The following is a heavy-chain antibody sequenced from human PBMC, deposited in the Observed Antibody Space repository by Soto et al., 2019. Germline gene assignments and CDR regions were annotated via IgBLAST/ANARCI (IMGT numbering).Heavy chain of an antibody. CDR3: ARDGSYCSGECYAFDY. Sequence: ASVKVSCNASGYTFTSYYMHWVRQAPGQGLEWMGIINPSGGSTSYAQKFQGRVTMTRDTSTSTVYMELSSLRSEDTAVYYCARDGSYCSGECYAFDYWGQGALVTVSS. J-gene: IGHJ4*02. V-gene: IGHV1-46*03. D-gene: IGHD2-21*01. CDR2: INPSGGST. CDR1: GYTFTSYY.